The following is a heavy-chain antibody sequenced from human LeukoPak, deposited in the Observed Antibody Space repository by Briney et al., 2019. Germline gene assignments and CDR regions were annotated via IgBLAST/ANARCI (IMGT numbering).Heavy chain of an antibody. D-gene: IGHD5-24*01. Sequence: GGSLRLSCAASGFTFSSYAMAWVRQAPGKGLEWVSAISADSSGTYYVASVEGRFTISRDSSKNIMYLQMRSLRAEDTAVYYCATSEMATRKGHHYWGQGTLVTVSS. CDR1: GFTFSSYA. J-gene: IGHJ4*02. CDR3: ATSEMATRKGHHY. V-gene: IGHV3-23*01. CDR2: ISADSSGT.